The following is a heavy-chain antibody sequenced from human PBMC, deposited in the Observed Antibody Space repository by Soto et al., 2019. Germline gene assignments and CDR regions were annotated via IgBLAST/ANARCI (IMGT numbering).Heavy chain of an antibody. CDR1: GYSFTSYW. Sequence: GESLKISCKASGYSFTSYWIGWVRQMPGKGLEWMGIIYPGDSDTRYSPSFQGQVTISADQSISTVYLQWTSLKASDTAMYYCARGHGGPYFNLYICFAPGGQGPLVTVSS. V-gene: IGHV5-51*01. CDR2: IYPGDSDT. D-gene: IGHD3-16*01. CDR3: ARGHGGPYFNLYICFAP. J-gene: IGHJ5*02.